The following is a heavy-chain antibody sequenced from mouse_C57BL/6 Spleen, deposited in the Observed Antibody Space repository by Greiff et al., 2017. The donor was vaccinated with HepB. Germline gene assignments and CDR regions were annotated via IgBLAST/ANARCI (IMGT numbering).Heavy chain of an antibody. J-gene: IGHJ2*01. CDR1: GYTFTSYW. D-gene: IGHD2-2*01. CDR3: ARSGVTTDFDY. Sequence: VQLQQPGAELVKPGASVKLSCKASGYTFTSYWMQWVKQRPGQGLEWIGEIDPSDSYTNYNQKFKGKATLTVDTSSSTAYMQLSSLTSEDSAVYYCARSGVTTDFDYWGQGTTLTVSS. CDR2: IDPSDSYT. V-gene: IGHV1-50*01.